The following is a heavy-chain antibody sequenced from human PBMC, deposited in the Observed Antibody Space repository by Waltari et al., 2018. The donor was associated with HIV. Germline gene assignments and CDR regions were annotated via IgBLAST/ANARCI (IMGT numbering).Heavy chain of an antibody. CDR1: GVSISGNRW. J-gene: IGHJ4*02. D-gene: IGHD3-3*01. CDR3: TTGQYYDFGSGLVGYFAF. V-gene: IGHV4-4*02. Sequence: VELQESGPGLVKPSGTLSLSCAVSGVSISGNRWFSCVRQSPGMGLKWIGEINHSGRTNVNPSLKTGLTLSVDKSKNNFFLGLKSVTAADTAVYYCTTGQYYDFGSGLVGYFAFWGQGKLVTVSS. CDR2: INHSGRT.